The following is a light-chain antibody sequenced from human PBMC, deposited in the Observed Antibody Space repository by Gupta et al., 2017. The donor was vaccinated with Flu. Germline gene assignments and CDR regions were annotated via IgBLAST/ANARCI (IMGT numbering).Light chain of an antibody. CDR2: GAS. Sequence: EIVWTQSTGTLSLSPGERATLSCRASQSVSSSYLAWYQQKPGQAPRLLIYGASSRATGIPDRFSGSGSGTDFTLTISRLEPEDFAVYYCQQHGSSLWTFGQGTKVEIK. V-gene: IGKV3-20*01. CDR1: QSVSSSY. CDR3: QQHGSSLWT. J-gene: IGKJ1*01.